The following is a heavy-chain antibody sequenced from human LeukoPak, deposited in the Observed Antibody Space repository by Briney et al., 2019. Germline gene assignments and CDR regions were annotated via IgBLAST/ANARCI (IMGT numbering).Heavy chain of an antibody. V-gene: IGHV3-48*01. CDR1: GFTFSSYS. CDR3: ARDPYNGYYGDDYYYYMDV. Sequence: GGSLRLSCAASGFTFSSYSMNWVRQAPGKGLEWVSYISSSSSTIHYADSVRGRFTISRDNAKNSLFLQMNSLRAEDTAVYYCARDPYNGYYGDDYYYYMDVWGKGTTVTISS. D-gene: IGHD4-17*01. J-gene: IGHJ6*03. CDR2: ISSSSSTI.